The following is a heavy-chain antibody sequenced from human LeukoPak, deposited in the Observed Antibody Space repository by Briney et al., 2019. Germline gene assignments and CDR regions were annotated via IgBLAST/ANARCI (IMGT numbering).Heavy chain of an antibody. CDR2: ISSSSSYI. V-gene: IGHV3-21*01. Sequence: PGGSLRLSCAASGFTFSSYSMNWVRQAPGKGLEWVSSISSSSSYIYYADSVKGRLTISRDNAKNSLYLQMNSLRAEDTAVYYCARAPRYCSSTSCYGANWFDPWGQGTLVTVSS. J-gene: IGHJ5*02. CDR1: GFTFSSYS. D-gene: IGHD2-2*01. CDR3: ARAPRYCSSTSCYGANWFDP.